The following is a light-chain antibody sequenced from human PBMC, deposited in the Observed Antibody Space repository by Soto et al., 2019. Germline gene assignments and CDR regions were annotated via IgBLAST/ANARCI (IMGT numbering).Light chain of an antibody. CDR2: DAS. V-gene: IGKV3-11*01. CDR3: QQRGTWPWLT. Sequence: EIVLKQSPGTLSLSPGERATLSCRASQSVNNYLAWYQQKPGQAPRLLIYDASNRATGIPPRFSGSGSGTEFTLTISSLEPEDSAVYYCQQRGTWPWLTFGEGTRVEI. CDR1: QSVNNY. J-gene: IGKJ4*01.